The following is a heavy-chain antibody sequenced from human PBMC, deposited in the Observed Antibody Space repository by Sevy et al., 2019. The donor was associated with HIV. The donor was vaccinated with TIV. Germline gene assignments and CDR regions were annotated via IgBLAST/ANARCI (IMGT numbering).Heavy chain of an antibody. CDR2: INHSGST. V-gene: IGHV4-34*01. CDR3: ARRVIVDHYYGIDV. Sequence: SETLSLTCPVYVGSFSGYYWSWIRQPPGKGLEWIGEINHSGSTNYNPSLKSRVTISVDTSKNQFSLKLSSVTAADTAVYFCARRVIVDHYYGIDVWGQGTTVTVSS. D-gene: IGHD1-26*01. J-gene: IGHJ6*02. CDR1: VGSFSGYY.